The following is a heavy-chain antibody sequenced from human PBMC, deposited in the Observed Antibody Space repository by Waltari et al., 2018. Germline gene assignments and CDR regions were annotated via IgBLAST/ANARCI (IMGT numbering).Heavy chain of an antibody. J-gene: IGHJ5*02. CDR3: ARDWGIVGATKGPEMLRFDP. D-gene: IGHD1-26*01. CDR1: GYSTSSGYN. Sequence: QVQLQESGPGLVKPSETLSLTCAVSGYSTSSGYNWGWIRQTPGKGLEWIGTFYHSGSTHYNPSLKSRVTISVDTSKNQFSLKLSSVTAADTAVYYCARDWGIVGATKGPEMLRFDPWGQGTLVTVCS. V-gene: IGHV4-38-2*02. CDR2: FYHSGST.